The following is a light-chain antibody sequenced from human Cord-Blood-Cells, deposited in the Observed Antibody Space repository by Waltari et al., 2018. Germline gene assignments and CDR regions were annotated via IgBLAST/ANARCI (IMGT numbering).Light chain of an antibody. CDR2: KDS. Sequence: SYELTQPPSVSVSPGQTARITCSGESLPKKQAYWYQQKPGQAPVLGIYKDSERPSGIPERFSGSSSGTTVTLTISGVQAEDEADYYCQSADSSGTYVVFGGGTKLTVL. J-gene: IGLJ2*01. CDR1: SLPKKQ. V-gene: IGLV3-25*03. CDR3: QSADSSGTYVV.